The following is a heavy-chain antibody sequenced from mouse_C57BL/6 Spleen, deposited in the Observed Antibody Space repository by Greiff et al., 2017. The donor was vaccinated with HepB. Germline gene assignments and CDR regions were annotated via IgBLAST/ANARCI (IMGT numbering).Heavy chain of an antibody. Sequence: VKLQESGAELVRPGTSVKVSCKASGYAFTNYLIEWVKQRPGQGLEWIGVINPGSGGTNYNEKFKGKATLTADKSSSTAYMQLSSLTSEDSAVYFCARRANYYGSSYNYAMDYWGQGTSVTVSS. J-gene: IGHJ4*01. CDR3: ARRANYYGSSYNYAMDY. CDR2: INPGSGGT. CDR1: GYAFTNYL. D-gene: IGHD1-1*01. V-gene: IGHV1-54*01.